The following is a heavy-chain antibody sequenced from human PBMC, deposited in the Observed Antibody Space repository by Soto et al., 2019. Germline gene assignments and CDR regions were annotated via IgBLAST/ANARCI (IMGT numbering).Heavy chain of an antibody. CDR3: ARDFYGNYYDSSGYPNWFDP. D-gene: IGHD3-22*01. Sequence: GASVKVSCKASGGTFSSYAISWVRQAPGQGLEWMGGIIPIFGTANYAQKFQGRVTITADESTSTAYMELSSLRSEDTAVYYCARDFYGNYYDSSGYPNWFDPWGQGTLVTAPQ. V-gene: IGHV1-69*13. CDR1: GGTFSSYA. CDR2: IIPIFGTA. J-gene: IGHJ5*02.